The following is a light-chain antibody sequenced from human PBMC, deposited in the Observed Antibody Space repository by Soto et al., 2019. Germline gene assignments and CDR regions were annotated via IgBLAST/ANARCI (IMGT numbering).Light chain of an antibody. CDR1: QSFSSTY. CDR3: QLYGDSPPGT. Sequence: EIVLTQSPGTLSLSPGERATLSCRASQSFSSTYLAWYQQKPGQAPRLLIHGASRRATGFPDRFSGSGSGTDFTLTISRLEPEDFAVYYCQLYGDSPPGTFGPGTKVEIK. CDR2: GAS. V-gene: IGKV3-20*01. J-gene: IGKJ3*01.